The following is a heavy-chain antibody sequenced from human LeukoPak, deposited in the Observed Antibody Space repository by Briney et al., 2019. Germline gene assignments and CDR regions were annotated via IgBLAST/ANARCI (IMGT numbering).Heavy chain of an antibody. V-gene: IGHV3-13*01. CDR2: IGTAGDT. J-gene: IGHJ4*02. CDR1: GFTFSSYD. D-gene: IGHD3-10*01. CDR3: ARGEGRGSGSYYSY. Sequence: GGSLRLSCAASGFTFSSYDMHWVRQATGKGLEWVSAIGTAGDTYYPGSVKGRFTISRENAKNSLYLQMNSLRAGDTAVYYRARGEGRGSGSYYSYWGQGTLVTVSS.